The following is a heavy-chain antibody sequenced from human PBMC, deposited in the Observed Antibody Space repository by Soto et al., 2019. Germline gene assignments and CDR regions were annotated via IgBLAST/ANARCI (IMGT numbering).Heavy chain of an antibody. D-gene: IGHD4-17*01. CDR3: ARDRGGDPTRDGMDV. CDR2: IWYDGSNK. CDR1: GFTFSSYG. V-gene: IGHV3-33*01. J-gene: IGHJ6*02. Sequence: QVQLVESGGGVVQPGRSLRLSCAASGFTFSSYGMHWVRQAPGKGLEWVAVIWYDGSNKYYADSVKGRFTISRDNSKNTLYLQMNSLRAEDTAVYYGARDRGGDPTRDGMDVWGQETTVTVSS.